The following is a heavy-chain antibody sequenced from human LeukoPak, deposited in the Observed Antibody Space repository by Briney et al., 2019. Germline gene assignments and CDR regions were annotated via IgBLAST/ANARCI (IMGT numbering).Heavy chain of an antibody. Sequence: SETLSLTCTVSGGSICSGSFYWSWIRQTAGKGLEWIGRIYPSGDSQYSPSFRSRATISLDTRNQFSLKLSSVTAADTAVYYCAIGWLVRGGYYFDYWGQGTLVTVSS. CDR2: IYPSGDS. CDR1: GGSICSGSFY. J-gene: IGHJ4*02. D-gene: IGHD6-19*01. CDR3: AIGWLVRGGYYFDY. V-gene: IGHV4-61*02.